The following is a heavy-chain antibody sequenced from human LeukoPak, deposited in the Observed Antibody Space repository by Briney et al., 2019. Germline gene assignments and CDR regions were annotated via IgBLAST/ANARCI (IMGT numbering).Heavy chain of an antibody. CDR2: LIPVLGMS. D-gene: IGHD5-12*01. Sequence: SVKVSCKSSGGSFSTYAVNWVGQAPGQGLEWMGRLIPVLGMSHYAPGFQGRVTLTADRSTNTAYMELDRLTSDDAAVYFCARDRGGGFDLAFFDHWGQGTLVTVSS. CDR3: ARDRGGGFDLAFFDH. J-gene: IGHJ4*02. V-gene: IGHV1-69*04. CDR1: GGSFSTYA.